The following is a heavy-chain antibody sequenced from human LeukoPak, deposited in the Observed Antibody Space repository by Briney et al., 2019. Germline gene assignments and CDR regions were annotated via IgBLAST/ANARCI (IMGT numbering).Heavy chain of an antibody. Sequence: GRSLRLSCVASGFTFSSYGMHWVRQAPGKGLEWVAVMWNDGSHKYYADSVKGRFTISRDNSKNTLYLEMKSLRAEDTAVYYCVRAHYDVLPGSDYWGQGTLVTVSS. CDR3: VRAHYDVLPGSDY. CDR1: GFTFSSYG. CDR2: MWNDGSHK. J-gene: IGHJ4*02. V-gene: IGHV3-33*01. D-gene: IGHD3-9*01.